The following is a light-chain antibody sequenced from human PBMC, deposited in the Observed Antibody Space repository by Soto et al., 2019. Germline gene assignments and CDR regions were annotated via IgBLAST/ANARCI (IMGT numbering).Light chain of an antibody. CDR1: SSDVGAYKY. V-gene: IGLV2-8*01. CDR2: EVT. J-gene: IGLJ3*02. CDR3: TSYVGNDIWV. Sequence: QSVLTQPPSAAGSPGQSVTISCTGTSSDVGAYKYVSWYQQYPGNAPKLMIYEVTKRPSGVPDRFSGSKTGNTASLTVSGLQAEDESDYYCTSYVGNDIWVFGGGTKVTVL.